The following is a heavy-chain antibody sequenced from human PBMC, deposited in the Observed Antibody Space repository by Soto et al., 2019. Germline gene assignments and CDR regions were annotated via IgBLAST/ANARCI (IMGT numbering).Heavy chain of an antibody. CDR1: GDSISSYY. D-gene: IGHD3-9*01. V-gene: IGHV4-59*08. Sequence: SETLSLTCTVSGDSISSYYWSWIRQPPGKGLEWIGYIYYGGSTNYNPSLKSRVTISVDTSKNQFSLEVSSVTAADTAVYYCARRYYDILTGYHYYFDYWGQGTLVTVSS. CDR2: IYYGGST. J-gene: IGHJ4*02. CDR3: ARRYYDILTGYHYYFDY.